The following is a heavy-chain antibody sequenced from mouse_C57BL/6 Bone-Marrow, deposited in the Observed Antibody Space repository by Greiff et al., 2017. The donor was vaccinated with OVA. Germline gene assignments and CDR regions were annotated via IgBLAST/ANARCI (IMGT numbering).Heavy chain of an antibody. CDR2: IYPGSGST. D-gene: IGHD1-1*01. CDR1: GYTFTSYW. Sequence: QVHVKQPGAELVKPGASVKMSCKASGYTFTSYWITWVKQRPGQGLEWIGDIYPGSGSTNYNEKFKSKATLTVDTSSSTAYMQLSSLTSEDSAVYYCARPYYYGSSGCYFDYWGQGTTLTVSS. V-gene: IGHV1-55*01. CDR3: ARPYYYGSSGCYFDY. J-gene: IGHJ2*01.